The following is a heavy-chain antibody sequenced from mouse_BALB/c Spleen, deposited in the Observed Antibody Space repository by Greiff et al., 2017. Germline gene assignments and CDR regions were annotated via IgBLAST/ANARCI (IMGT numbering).Heavy chain of an antibody. Sequence: EVQLVESGGGLVQPGGSRKLSCAASGFTFSSFGMHWVRQAPEKGLEWVAYISSGSSTIYYADTVKGRFTISRDNPKNTLFLQMTSLRSEDTAMYYCATTASDYWGQGTTLTVSS. J-gene: IGHJ2*01. D-gene: IGHD1-2*01. CDR2: ISSGSSTI. V-gene: IGHV5-17*02. CDR1: GFTFSSFG. CDR3: ATTASDY.